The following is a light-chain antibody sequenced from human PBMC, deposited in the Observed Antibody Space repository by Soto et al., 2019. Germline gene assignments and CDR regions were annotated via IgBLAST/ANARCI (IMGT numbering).Light chain of an antibody. V-gene: IGLV3-1*01. J-gene: IGLJ1*01. CDR3: QAWDSRTLYV. CDR1: KLGDKY. Sequence: SYELTQPPSVSVSPGQTASITCSGDKLGDKYACWYQQKPGQSPVLVIYQDSKRPSGIPERFSGSTSGNTATLTISGTQAMDEADYYCQAWDSRTLYVFGTGTKLTVL. CDR2: QDS.